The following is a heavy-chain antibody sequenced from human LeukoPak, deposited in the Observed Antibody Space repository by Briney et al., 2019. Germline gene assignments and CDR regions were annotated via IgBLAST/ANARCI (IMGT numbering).Heavy chain of an antibody. CDR3: ARLVVTAPQYHYYMDV. J-gene: IGHJ6*03. CDR2: INHIGTT. Sequence: SQTLSLTCNVSGASFNGYYWTWIRQPPGNGLEWIVEINHIGTTNHNPSLKSRVTVSTDTSKKQFFLKLTSVTAADTALYYCARLVVTAPQYHYYMDVWGEGTTVTVSS. CDR1: GASFNGYY. D-gene: IGHD2-21*02. V-gene: IGHV4-34*01.